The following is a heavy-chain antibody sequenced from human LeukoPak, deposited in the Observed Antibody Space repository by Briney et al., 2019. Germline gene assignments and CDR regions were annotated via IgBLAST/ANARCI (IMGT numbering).Heavy chain of an antibody. D-gene: IGHD1-26*01. CDR1: GFTFSSYW. J-gene: IGHJ4*02. V-gene: IGHV3-74*01. CDR2: INSDGSST. CDR3: ARDRNTGSSYENLFEY. Sequence: GGSLRLSCAASGFTFSSYWMHWVRQAPGKGLVWVSRINSDGSSTSYADSVKGRFTISRDNAKNTLYLPMNSLRAEDTSVYYCARDRNTGSSYENLFEYWGQGSLVTVSS.